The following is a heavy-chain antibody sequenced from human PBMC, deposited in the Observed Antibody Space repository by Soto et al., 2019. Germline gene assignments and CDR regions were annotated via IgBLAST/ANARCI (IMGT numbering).Heavy chain of an antibody. D-gene: IGHD1-1*01. V-gene: IGHV3-23*01. Sequence: GGSLRLSCEVSGFTLTSYGMNWVRQAPDKGLEWVSTIGRGGDTYYADAVKGRFTISRDNSKNTLVLQMNSLRAEDTALYFCAKDGTTTGIHYYAMDAWGQGTTVAVSS. CDR2: IGRGGDT. CDR1: GFTLTSYG. J-gene: IGHJ6*02. CDR3: AKDGTTTGIHYYAMDA.